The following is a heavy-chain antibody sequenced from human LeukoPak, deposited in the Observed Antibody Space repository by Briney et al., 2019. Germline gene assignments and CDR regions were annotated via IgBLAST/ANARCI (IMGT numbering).Heavy chain of an antibody. Sequence: KDACWAAAGTVTTYVISCGRRAPRQKLKWRGRIIPILGIANYAQKFQGRFTITADNSTSTAYMELSSLRSEDTAVYYCARDGQYGNSPQVDWYFDLWGRGTLVTVSS. D-gene: IGHD4-23*01. CDR3: ARDGQYGNSPQVDWYFDL. V-gene: IGHV1-69*04. J-gene: IGHJ2*01. CDR2: IIPILGIA. CDR1: AGTVTTYV.